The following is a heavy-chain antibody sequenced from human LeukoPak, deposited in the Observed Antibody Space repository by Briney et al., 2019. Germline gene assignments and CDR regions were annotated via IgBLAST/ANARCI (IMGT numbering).Heavy chain of an antibody. J-gene: IGHJ6*02. CDR1: GGTFSSYA. CDR3: ARVKSGTMVRAWGMDV. V-gene: IGHV1-69*13. Sequence: SVKVSCKASGGTFSSYAISWVRQAPGQGLEWMGGIIPIFGTANYAQKFQGRVTITADESTSTAYMELSSLRSEDTAVYYCARVKSGTMVRAWGMDVWGQGTTVTVSS. D-gene: IGHD3-10*01. CDR2: IIPIFGTA.